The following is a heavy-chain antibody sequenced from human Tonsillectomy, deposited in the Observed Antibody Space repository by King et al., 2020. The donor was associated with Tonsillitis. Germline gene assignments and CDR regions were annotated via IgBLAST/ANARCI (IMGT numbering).Heavy chain of an antibody. V-gene: IGHV3-23*04. CDR2: ISGSGGST. CDR1: GFTFISYA. D-gene: IGHD4-17*01. J-gene: IGHJ4*02. CDR3: AKKLTTVTTEYYFDY. Sequence: VQLVESGGGLVQPGGSLRVSCAASGFTFISYAMSWVRQAPGKGLELVSAISGSGGSTYYADSAKGRFTISRANSKNTLYLEMHSLRSEDTAVYYCAKKLTTVTTEYYFDYWGQGTLVTVSS.